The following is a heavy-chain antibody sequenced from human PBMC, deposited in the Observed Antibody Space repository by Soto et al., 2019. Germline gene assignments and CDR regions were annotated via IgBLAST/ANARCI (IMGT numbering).Heavy chain of an antibody. J-gene: IGHJ4*02. D-gene: IGHD6-13*01. CDR3: QIAAAGIELFDY. V-gene: IGHV4-30-2*03. Sequence: WVRQARGQSLEWIGSIYYSGSTYYNPSLKSRVTISVDTSKNQFSLKLSSVTAADTAVYYCQIAAAGIELFDYWGQGTLVTVSS. CDR2: IYYSGST.